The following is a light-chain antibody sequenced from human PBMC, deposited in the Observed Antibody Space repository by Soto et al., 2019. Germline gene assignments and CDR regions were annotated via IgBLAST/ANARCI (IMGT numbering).Light chain of an antibody. CDR1: SSDVGSYNY. CDR3: SSYTSSSTRV. J-gene: IGLJ1*01. CDR2: DVS. V-gene: IGLV2-14*01. Sequence: QSALTQPASVSGSPGQSIAISCTGASSDVGSYNYVSWYQQHPGKPPKLMIYDVSNRPSGVSDRFSGSKSGNTASLTISGLQAEDEADYYCSSYTSSSTRVFGTGTKLTVL.